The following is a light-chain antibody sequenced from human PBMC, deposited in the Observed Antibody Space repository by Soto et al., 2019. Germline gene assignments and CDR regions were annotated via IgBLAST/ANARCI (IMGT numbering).Light chain of an antibody. CDR1: QAIGND. Sequence: AIQMTQSPSSLSASVGDRVTITCRASQAIGNDLGWYQQIPGKAPKLLIYAASRLHSGVPSNFSGSGSGSDFTLTISSLQPEDFATYYCLPNYRSPWTVGQGTKVELK. J-gene: IGKJ1*01. CDR3: LPNYRSPWT. CDR2: AAS. V-gene: IGKV1-6*01.